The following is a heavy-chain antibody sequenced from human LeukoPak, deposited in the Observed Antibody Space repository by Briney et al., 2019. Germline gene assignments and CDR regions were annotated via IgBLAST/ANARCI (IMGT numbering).Heavy chain of an antibody. J-gene: IGHJ4*02. CDR3: ARVPDFIARPCDS. CDR2: SSPTGDIT. D-gene: IGHD2-21*01. CDR1: GGSFSGNY. V-gene: IGHV4-34*01. Sequence: MPSETLSLTCAVYGGSFSGNYWTLIRQTPGRGLEWIWESSPTGDITAYNPSLKGRATISVDSSKKQFSLWLTSVTAADSGVYYCARVPDFIARPCDSWGPGTLVTVSS.